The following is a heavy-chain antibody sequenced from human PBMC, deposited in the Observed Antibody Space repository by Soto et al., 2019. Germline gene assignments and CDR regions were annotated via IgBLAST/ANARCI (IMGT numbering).Heavy chain of an antibody. V-gene: IGHV3-23*01. Sequence: GGSLRLSCTASGFTFTYYAFSWVRQAPGKGLEWVSAISANGQGIYYADSVRGRFTISRDNSKNTVFLLMDSLRAEDTAVYYCAKDRDYPRDQFHYWGQGTLVTVSS. CDR3: AKDRDYPRDQFHY. J-gene: IGHJ4*02. CDR2: ISANGQGI. D-gene: IGHD2-2*01. CDR1: GFTFTYYA.